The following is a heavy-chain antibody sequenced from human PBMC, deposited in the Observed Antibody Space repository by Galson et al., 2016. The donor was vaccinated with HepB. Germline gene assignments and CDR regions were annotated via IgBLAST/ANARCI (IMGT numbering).Heavy chain of an antibody. V-gene: IGHV1-46*01. Sequence: SVKVSCKASGYSLTNYYIHWLRRAPGEGLEWVGIINPSGGRTGYAQSFQGSVTMTGDTSTSIVYMDLTSLKSEDTAVYYCARDRGYYSHFDSWGQGTLVTVSS. D-gene: IGHD1-26*01. CDR3: ARDRGYYSHFDS. J-gene: IGHJ4*02. CDR2: INPSGGRT. CDR1: GYSLTNYY.